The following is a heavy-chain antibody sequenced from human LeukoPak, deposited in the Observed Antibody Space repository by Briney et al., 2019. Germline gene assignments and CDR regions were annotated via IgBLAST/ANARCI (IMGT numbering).Heavy chain of an antibody. J-gene: IGHJ6*02. CDR2: IIPILGIA. CDR3: AEGYCSSTSCPLGYGYDYYGMDV. D-gene: IGHD2-2*01. V-gene: IGHV1-69*04. Sequence: GASVKVSCKASGGTFSSYAISWVRQAPGQGLEWMGRIIPILGIANYAQKFQGRVTITADKSTSTAYMELSSLRSEDTAVYYCAEGYCSSTSCPLGYGYDYYGMDVWGQGTTVTVSS. CDR1: GGTFSSYA.